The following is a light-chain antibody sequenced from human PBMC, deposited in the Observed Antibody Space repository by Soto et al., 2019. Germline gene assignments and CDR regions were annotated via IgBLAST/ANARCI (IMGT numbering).Light chain of an antibody. CDR3: ATWDDSLSGHVV. CDR2: RNS. CDR1: GSNIGRNY. J-gene: IGLJ2*01. V-gene: IGLV1-47*01. Sequence: QLVLTQPPSASETPGQRVTISCSGSGSNIGRNYVSWYQQVPGTAPKLAILRNSRRASGVPDRFSGSKSGTSASLAISGLRSEDEADYYCATWDDSLSGHVVFGGGTKLTVL.